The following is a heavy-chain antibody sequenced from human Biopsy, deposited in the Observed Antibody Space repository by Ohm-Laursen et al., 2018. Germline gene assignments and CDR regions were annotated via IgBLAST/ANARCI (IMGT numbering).Heavy chain of an antibody. CDR3: VREPKTGTAEAWYFDF. Sequence: TLSLTCSVSGASVKTSGYFWAWIRQRPGKGLEWIGYISYNERTHYNPSLTSRLAISFDTSNNRISLQLRSVSVADTAVYYCVREPKTGTAEAWYFDFWGRGSPVTAPS. V-gene: IGHV4-31*03. J-gene: IGHJ2*01. CDR1: GASVKTSGYF. D-gene: IGHD3-9*01. CDR2: ISYNERT.